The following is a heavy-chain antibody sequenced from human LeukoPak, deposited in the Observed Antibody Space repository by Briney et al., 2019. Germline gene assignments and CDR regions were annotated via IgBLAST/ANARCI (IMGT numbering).Heavy chain of an antibody. Sequence: ASVKVSCKASGGTFSNYAISWVRQAPGQGLQWMGGIIPMFGTANYAQRFQGRVTITADESSSTAYMELSSLRSEDTAVYYCARTGDDSSGYNGSSLDYWGQGTLVTVSS. D-gene: IGHD3-22*01. CDR1: GGTFSNYA. CDR2: IIPMFGTA. CDR3: ARTGDDSSGYNGSSLDY. J-gene: IGHJ4*02. V-gene: IGHV1-69*13.